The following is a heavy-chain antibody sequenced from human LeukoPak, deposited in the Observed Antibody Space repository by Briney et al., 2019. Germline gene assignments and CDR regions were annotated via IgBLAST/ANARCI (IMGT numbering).Heavy chain of an antibody. J-gene: IGHJ4*02. Sequence: GGSLRLSCAASGFTFSSYGMHWVRQAPGKGLEWVAVIWYDGSNKYYADSVKGRFTISRDNSKNTLYLQMNSLRAEDTAVYYCARDYCGGDCWLDYWGQGTLVTVSS. V-gene: IGHV3-33*01. CDR3: ARDYCGGDCWLDY. CDR2: IWYDGSNK. CDR1: GFTFSSYG. D-gene: IGHD2-21*02.